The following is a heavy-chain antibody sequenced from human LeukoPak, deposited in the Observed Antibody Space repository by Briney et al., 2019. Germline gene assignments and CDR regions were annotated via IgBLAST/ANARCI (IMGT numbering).Heavy chain of an antibody. CDR1: GFSFSGYW. Sequence: GGSLRLSCAASGFSFSGYWMSWVRQTPGKGLEWVANIKQDGSEKYYVDSVKGRFTISRDNAKNSLYLQMNSLRAEDTAVYYCARDGDYYDSSSNDYWGQGTLVTVSS. J-gene: IGHJ4*02. V-gene: IGHV3-7*01. D-gene: IGHD3-22*01. CDR3: ARDGDYYDSSSNDY. CDR2: IKQDGSEK.